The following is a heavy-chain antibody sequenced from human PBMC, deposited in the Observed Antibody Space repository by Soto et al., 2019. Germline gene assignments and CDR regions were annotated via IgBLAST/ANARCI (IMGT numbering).Heavy chain of an antibody. CDR3: ARVKATSYRHYYFDY. CDR1: GGTSNSADYF. D-gene: IGHD5-12*01. V-gene: IGHV4-30-4*01. J-gene: IGHJ4*02. CDR2: IFYTGST. Sequence: PSETLSLTCIVSGGTSNSADYFLIWILQPPAEGLEWIGSIFYTGSTYYSPYLKIRACMSMDTSKKRFSLMLRSLTAADTAVYFCARVKATSYRHYYFDYWGQGTPASVSS.